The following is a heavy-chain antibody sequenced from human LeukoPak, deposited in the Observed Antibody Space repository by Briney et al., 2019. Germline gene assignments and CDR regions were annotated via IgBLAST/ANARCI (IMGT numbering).Heavy chain of an antibody. D-gene: IGHD2-15*01. J-gene: IGHJ4*02. Sequence: EASVKVSCKPSGYTFTAYNIHWVRQAPGQGLEWMGWMNPNSGDTNYAQNFQGRVTMTRDTSISTAYMELSSLRSDDTAVYFYLRGGGRSYCDYWGQGTSVTVSS. CDR2: MNPNSGDT. V-gene: IGHV1-2*02. CDR1: GYTFTAYN. CDR3: LRGGGRSYCDY.